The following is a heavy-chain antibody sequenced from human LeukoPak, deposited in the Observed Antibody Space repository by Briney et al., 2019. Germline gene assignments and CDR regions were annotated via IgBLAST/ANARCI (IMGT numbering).Heavy chain of an antibody. V-gene: IGHV4-4*02. Sequence: SGTLSLTCAVSGGSISSSNWWSWVRQPPGRGLEWIGEIYHSGSTNYNPSIKSRVTISVDKSKNQFSLKLSSVTAADTAVYYCARVHSSWYINWFDPWGQGTLVTVSS. CDR1: GGSISSSNW. CDR2: IYHSGST. D-gene: IGHD6-13*01. J-gene: IGHJ5*02. CDR3: ARVHSSWYINWFDP.